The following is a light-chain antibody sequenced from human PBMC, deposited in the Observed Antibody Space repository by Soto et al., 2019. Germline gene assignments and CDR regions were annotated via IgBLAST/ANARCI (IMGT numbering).Light chain of an antibody. V-gene: IGKV1-27*01. J-gene: IGKJ4*01. CDR2: AAS. CDR1: QGISNY. CDR3: QKYNTAPLS. Sequence: DIQMTQSPSSLSASIGDRVTITCRASQGISNYLAWYQQQPGKVPKLLIYAASTLQSGVPSRISGSGSGTDFTLNISSLPPEDVATYCCQKYNTAPLSFGGGTKVEIK.